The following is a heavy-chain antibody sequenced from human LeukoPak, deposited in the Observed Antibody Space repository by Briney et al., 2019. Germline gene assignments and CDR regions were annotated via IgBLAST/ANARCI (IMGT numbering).Heavy chain of an antibody. D-gene: IGHD4-11*01. V-gene: IGHV4-30-2*01. J-gene: IGHJ5*02. Sequence: PSETLSLTCNVSGGSISSGGYYWRWIRQPPGKGLEWIGYIYHTGSTYYNPSLKSRVTISVDTSKNQFSLKLSSVTAADTAVYYCAREISNYSYNWFDPWGQGTLVTVSS. CDR1: GGSISSGGYY. CDR2: IYHTGST. CDR3: AREISNYSYNWFDP.